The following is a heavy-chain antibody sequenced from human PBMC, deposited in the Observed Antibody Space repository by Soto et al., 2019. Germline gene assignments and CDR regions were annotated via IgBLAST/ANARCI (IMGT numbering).Heavy chain of an antibody. V-gene: IGHV3-66*01. CDR3: ARVLVVVPAAMRYYYYYYMDV. J-gene: IGHJ6*03. Sequence: GGSLRLSCAASGFTVSSNYMSWVRQAPGKGLEWVSVIHSGGSTYYADSVKGRFTISRDNSKNTLYLQMNSLRAEDTAVYYCARVLVVVPAAMRYYYYYYMDVWGKGTTVTVSS. D-gene: IGHD2-2*01. CDR2: IHSGGST. CDR1: GFTVSSNY.